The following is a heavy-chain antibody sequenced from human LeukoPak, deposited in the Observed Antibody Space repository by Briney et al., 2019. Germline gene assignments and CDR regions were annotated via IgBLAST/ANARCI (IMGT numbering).Heavy chain of an antibody. Sequence: GGSLRLSCAASGFTFSSYAMSWVRQAPGKGLEWVSAISGSGGSTYYADSVKGRFTISRDNSKNTLYPQMNSLRAEDTAVYYCAKRSGYEPGDEWFDPWGQGTLVTVSS. J-gene: IGHJ5*02. CDR3: AKRSGYEPGDEWFDP. V-gene: IGHV3-23*01. CDR1: GFTFSSYA. CDR2: ISGSGGST. D-gene: IGHD5-12*01.